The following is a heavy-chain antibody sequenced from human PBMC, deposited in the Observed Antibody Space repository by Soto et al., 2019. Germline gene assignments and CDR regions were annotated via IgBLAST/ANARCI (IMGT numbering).Heavy chain of an antibody. J-gene: IGHJ4*02. CDR2: IYYSGST. Sequence: SETLSLTCTVSGGSISSYYWSWIRQPPGKGLEWIGYIYYSGSTNYSPSLKSRVTISVDTSKNQFSLKLSSVTAADTAVYYCARRYGYSFDYWGQGTLVTVSS. CDR1: GGSISSYY. V-gene: IGHV4-59*08. CDR3: ARRYGYSFDY. D-gene: IGHD1-1*01.